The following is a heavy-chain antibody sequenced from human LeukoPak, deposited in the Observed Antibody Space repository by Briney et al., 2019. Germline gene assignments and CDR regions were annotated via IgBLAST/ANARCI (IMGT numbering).Heavy chain of an antibody. CDR1: GYTFTSYD. CDR2: ISAYNGNT. Sequence: ASVKVSCKASGYTFTSYDINWVRQAPGQGLEWMGWISAYNGNTNYAQKLQGRVTMTTDTSTSTAYMELRSLRSDDTAVYYCARDRASSSRTTFDYWGQGTLVTVSS. CDR3: ARDRASSSRTTFDY. D-gene: IGHD6-13*01. J-gene: IGHJ4*02. V-gene: IGHV1-18*01.